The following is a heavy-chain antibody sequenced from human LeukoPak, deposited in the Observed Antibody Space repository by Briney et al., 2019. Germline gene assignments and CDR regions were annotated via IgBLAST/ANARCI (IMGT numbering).Heavy chain of an antibody. D-gene: IGHD1-26*01. Sequence: GESLKISCRTSGYNFTSYWIGWVRQMPGKGLEWMGIIYPADSDTRYSPSFQGQVTISVDKSISTAYLQWSSLKASDTAMYYCVRHIGELRPYDYYYFYYMDVWGKGTTVTVSS. CDR2: IYPADSDT. V-gene: IGHV5-51*01. CDR3: VRHIGELRPYDYYYFYYMDV. CDR1: GYNFTSYW. J-gene: IGHJ6*03.